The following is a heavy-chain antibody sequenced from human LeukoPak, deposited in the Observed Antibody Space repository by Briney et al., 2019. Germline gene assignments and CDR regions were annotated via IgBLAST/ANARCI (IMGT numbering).Heavy chain of an antibody. CDR1: GYTFTSYG. CDR3: ATKPFRYCSSTSCDY. Sequence: ASVKVSCKASGYTFTSYGISWVRQAPGQGLEWMGWISAYNGNTNYAQKFQGRVTMTEDTSTDTAYMELSSLRSEDTAVYYCATKPFRYCSSTSCDYWGRGTLVTVSS. D-gene: IGHD2-2*01. CDR2: ISAYNGNT. V-gene: IGHV1-18*01. J-gene: IGHJ4*02.